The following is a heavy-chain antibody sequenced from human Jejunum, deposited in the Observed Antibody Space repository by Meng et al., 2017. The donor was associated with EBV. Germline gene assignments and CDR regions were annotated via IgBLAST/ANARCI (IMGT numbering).Heavy chain of an antibody. J-gene: IGHJ4*02. CDR2: IKSGGGTT. V-gene: IGHV3-15*01. CDR3: TAESSALTTNHYVWFGF. CDR1: GFGFSATW. Sequence: EVQVVESGGGFVNPGGSLRLSCAASGFGFSATWMSWVRQAPGKGLEWVGRIKSGGGTTDYNAPVKGRFTISRDDSESTVHLQMNSLKTEDTAVYYCTAESSALTTNHYVWFGFWGQGTLVTVSS. D-gene: IGHD3-16*01.